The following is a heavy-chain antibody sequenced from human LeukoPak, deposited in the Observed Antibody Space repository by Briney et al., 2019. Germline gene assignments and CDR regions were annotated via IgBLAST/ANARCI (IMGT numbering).Heavy chain of an antibody. J-gene: IGHJ4*02. Sequence: GRSLRLSCAASGLIFSGYGMHWVRQAPGKGLEWVAVIWYDGSNKYYTDSVKGRFTISRDNSKNTLYLQMNSLRVEDTAVYYCARWGSGKSFDHWGQGTLVTVSS. CDR3: ARWGSGKSFDH. V-gene: IGHV3-33*01. CDR1: GLIFSGYG. CDR2: IWYDGSNK. D-gene: IGHD3-10*01.